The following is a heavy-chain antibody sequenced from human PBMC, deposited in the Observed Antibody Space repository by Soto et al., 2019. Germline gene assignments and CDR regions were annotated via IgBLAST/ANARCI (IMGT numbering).Heavy chain of an antibody. V-gene: IGHV3-33*01. CDR2: IWYDASNK. CDR1: GFTFSSFG. J-gene: IGHJ3*01. Sequence: QVQLVESGGGVVQPGRSLRLSCAASGFTFSSFGMHWFRQAPGKGLEWVAVIWYDASNKYYADSVKGRFTISRDNSKNTLYLQMNSLRVEDMAVYYCARGGNAFDFWGQGTMVTVSS. D-gene: IGHD3-16*01. CDR3: ARGGNAFDF.